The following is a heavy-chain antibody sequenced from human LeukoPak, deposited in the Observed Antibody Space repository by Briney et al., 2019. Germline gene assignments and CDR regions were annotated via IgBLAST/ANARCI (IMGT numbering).Heavy chain of an antibody. CDR1: GFTFSSYA. Sequence: PGGSLRLSCAASGFTFSSYAMSWVRQAPGKGLEWVSAISGSGGSPYYADSVKGRFTISRGNSKNTLYLQMNSLRAEDTAVYYFAAQQWLVSTVDYWGQGTLVTVSS. V-gene: IGHV3-23*01. CDR3: AAQQWLVSTVDY. CDR2: ISGSGGSP. D-gene: IGHD6-19*01. J-gene: IGHJ4*02.